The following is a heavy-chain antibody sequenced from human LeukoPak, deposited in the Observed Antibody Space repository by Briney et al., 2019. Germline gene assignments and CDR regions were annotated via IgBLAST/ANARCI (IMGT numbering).Heavy chain of an antibody. V-gene: IGHV3-23*01. CDR3: ARRADDSSWSYFDF. J-gene: IGHJ4*02. CDR1: GFTFSSYA. CDR2: ISGSGGGT. Sequence: GGSLRLSCAASGFTFSSYAMSWVRQAPEKGLEWVSTISGSGGGTYYADSVKGRFTISRDDSKNTLYLQMNSLRAEDTAVYYCARRADDSSWSYFDFWGQGTLATVSS. D-gene: IGHD6-13*01.